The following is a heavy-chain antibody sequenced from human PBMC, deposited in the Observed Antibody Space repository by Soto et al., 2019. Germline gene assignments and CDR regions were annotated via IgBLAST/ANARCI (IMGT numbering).Heavy chain of an antibody. CDR3: AKEGTTSPYNWFDP. D-gene: IGHD2-2*01. CDR2: IYDSGAT. Sequence: PSETLSLTCTVSGGSLSGGSYYWNWIRQPPGKQMEWIGYIYDSGATKYNPSLKSRVTISQDTSKNQFSLKMNSVTPSDTAVYYCAKEGTTSPYNWFDPWGQGTLVTVSS. CDR1: GGSLSGGSYY. V-gene: IGHV4-61*01. J-gene: IGHJ5*02.